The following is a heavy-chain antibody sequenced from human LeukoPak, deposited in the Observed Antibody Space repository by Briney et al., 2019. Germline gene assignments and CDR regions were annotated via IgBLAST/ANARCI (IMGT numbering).Heavy chain of an antibody. CDR2: IYTSGST. J-gene: IGHJ3*02. Sequence: SETLSLTCTVSGGSISSYYWSWLRQPAGKGLEWIGRIYTSGSTNYNPSLKSRVAMSVDTSKNQFSLKLSSVTAADTAVYYCARDHYYDSSGKAFDIWGQGTMVTVSS. CDR1: GGSISSYY. D-gene: IGHD3-22*01. V-gene: IGHV4-4*07. CDR3: ARDHYYDSSGKAFDI.